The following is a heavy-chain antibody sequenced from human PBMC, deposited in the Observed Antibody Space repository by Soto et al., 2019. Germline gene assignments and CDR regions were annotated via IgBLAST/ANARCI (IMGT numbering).Heavy chain of an antibody. D-gene: IGHD3-10*01. CDR3: ARGGPTSADYYYGMDV. J-gene: IGHJ6*02. Sequence: QVQLVQSGAEVRRPGASVKVSCKASGYTFSNDGINWVRQAPGQGLEWMGWISAYNGNTEYAQNFQGRVTMTTDTSTSTAYMVLRSLRSDDTAVYSCARGGPTSADYYYGMDVWGLGTTVTVSS. CDR2: ISAYNGNT. V-gene: IGHV1-18*01. CDR1: GYTFSNDG.